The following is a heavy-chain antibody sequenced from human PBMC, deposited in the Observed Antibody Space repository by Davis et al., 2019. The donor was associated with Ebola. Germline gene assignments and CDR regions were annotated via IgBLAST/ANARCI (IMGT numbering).Heavy chain of an antibody. V-gene: IGHV5-51*01. J-gene: IGHJ5*02. CDR2: IYPGDSDT. Sequence: GESLKISCKGSGDDFTSYWVAWVRQTPGRGLEWMGIIYPGDSDTRYSPSFQGQVTISVDKSISTAYLQWSSLKASDTAIYYCARRPGFYGSWGFDPWGQGTLVTVSS. CDR1: GDDFTSYW. D-gene: IGHD3-10*01. CDR3: ARRPGFYGSWGFDP.